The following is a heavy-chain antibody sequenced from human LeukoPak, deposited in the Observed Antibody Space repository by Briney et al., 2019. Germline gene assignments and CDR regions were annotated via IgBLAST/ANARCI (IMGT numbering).Heavy chain of an antibody. Sequence: ASVKVSCKASGGTFSSYAINWVRQATGQGLEWMGWMNPNSGNTGYAQKFQGRVTITRNTSISTAYMELRSLRSDDTAVYYCARDSLIYCTNGVCYTGDGSRPGELTVDYWGQGTLVTVSS. CDR1: GGTFSSYA. J-gene: IGHJ4*02. CDR2: MNPNSGNT. D-gene: IGHD2-8*01. CDR3: ARDSLIYCTNGVCYTGDGSRPGELTVDY. V-gene: IGHV1-8*03.